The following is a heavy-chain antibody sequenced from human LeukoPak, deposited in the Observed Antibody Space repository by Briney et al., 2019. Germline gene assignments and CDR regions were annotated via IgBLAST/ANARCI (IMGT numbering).Heavy chain of an antibody. Sequence: PGGSLRLSCAASGFTFSSYAMSWVRQAPGKGLEWVSAISGSGGSTYYADSVKGRFTISRDNSKNTLYLQMNSLRAEDTAVYYCAKGPVLMVYAIGGIEPPFDYWGQGTLVTVSS. CDR1: GFTFSSYA. CDR2: ISGSGGST. J-gene: IGHJ4*02. V-gene: IGHV3-23*01. D-gene: IGHD2-8*01. CDR3: AKGPVLMVYAIGGIEPPFDY.